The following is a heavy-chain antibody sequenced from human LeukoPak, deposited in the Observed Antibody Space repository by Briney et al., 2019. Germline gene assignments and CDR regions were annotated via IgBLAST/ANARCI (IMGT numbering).Heavy chain of an antibody. CDR2: IYASGTT. V-gene: IGHV4-4*07. CDR1: GGSISGYF. J-gene: IGHJ5*02. CDR3: ARHFGHSDWFDP. Sequence: SETLSLTCTVSGGSISGYFWSWIRQPAGKGLEWIGRIYASGTTNYNPSLRSQVTMSVDTSKDQFSLRLTSVTAADTAVYYCARHFGHSDWFDPWGQGTLVTVSS. D-gene: IGHD3-10*01.